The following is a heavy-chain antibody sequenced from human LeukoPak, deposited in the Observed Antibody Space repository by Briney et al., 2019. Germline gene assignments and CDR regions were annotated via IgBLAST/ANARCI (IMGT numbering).Heavy chain of an antibody. CDR2: ISWNSGSI. CDR3: AKAYSSGYYLNAFDI. J-gene: IGHJ3*02. CDR1: GFTFDDYA. D-gene: IGHD3-22*01. Sequence: GGSLRLSCAASGFTFDDYAMHWVRQAPGKGLEWVSGISWNSGSIGYADSVKGRFTISRDNAKNSLYLQMNSLRAEDTALYYCAKAYSSGYYLNAFDIWGQGTMVTVSS. V-gene: IGHV3-9*01.